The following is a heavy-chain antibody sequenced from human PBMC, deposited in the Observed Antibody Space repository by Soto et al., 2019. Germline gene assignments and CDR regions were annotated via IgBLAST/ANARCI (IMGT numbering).Heavy chain of an antibody. D-gene: IGHD2-2*01. Sequence: QVQLQQWGAGLLKPSETLSLTCAVYGGSFSGYYWSWIRQPPGKGLEWSGEINHIGSTNYNPSLKSRVTISVDTSKNQFSLKLSSVTAADTAVYYCARGGVVVPAAIRATHDAFDIWGQGTMVTVSS. J-gene: IGHJ3*02. CDR3: ARGGVVVPAAIRATHDAFDI. CDR1: GGSFSGYY. CDR2: INHIGST. V-gene: IGHV4-34*01.